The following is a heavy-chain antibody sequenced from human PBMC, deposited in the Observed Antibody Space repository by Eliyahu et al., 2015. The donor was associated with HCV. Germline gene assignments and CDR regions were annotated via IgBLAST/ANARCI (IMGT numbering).Heavy chain of an antibody. V-gene: IGHV3-7*01. CDR2: IKXDGSEK. D-gene: IGHD1-26*01. CDR3: ASLLESY. CDR1: GXTFSSYW. Sequence: EVQLVESGGGLVQPGGSLRLSCXAXGXTFSSYWMTXVRQAPGKGLEWVANIKXDGSEKYYXDSVKGRFTISRDNAKNSLYLQMNSLRAEDTAVYYXASLLESYWGQGTLVTVSS. J-gene: IGHJ4*02.